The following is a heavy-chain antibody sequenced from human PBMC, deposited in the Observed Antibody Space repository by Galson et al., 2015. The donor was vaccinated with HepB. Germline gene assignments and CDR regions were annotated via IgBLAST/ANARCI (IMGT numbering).Heavy chain of an antibody. V-gene: IGHV4-31*03. CDR3: ARDLAAGNWFDP. Sequence: LSLTCTVSGGSISSGGYYWSWIRQHPGKGLEWIGYIYYSGSTYYNPSLKSRVTISVDTSKNQFSLKLSSVTAADTAVYYCARDLAAGNWFDPWGQGTLVTVSS. D-gene: IGHD6-25*01. CDR2: IYYSGST. J-gene: IGHJ5*02. CDR1: GGSISSGGYY.